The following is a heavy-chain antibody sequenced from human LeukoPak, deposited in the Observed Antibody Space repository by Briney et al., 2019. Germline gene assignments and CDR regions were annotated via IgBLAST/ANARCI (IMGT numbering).Heavy chain of an antibody. CDR1: GFTFSSYA. Sequence: PGGSLRLSCAASGFTFSSYAMSWVRQAPGKGLEWVSAISGSGGSTYYAGSVKGRFTISRDNSKNTLYLQMNSLRAEDTAVYYCAKWTQPYCSGGSCYGGFDYWGQGTLVTVSS. CDR2: ISGSGGST. V-gene: IGHV3-23*01. D-gene: IGHD2-15*01. J-gene: IGHJ4*02. CDR3: AKWTQPYCSGGSCYGGFDY.